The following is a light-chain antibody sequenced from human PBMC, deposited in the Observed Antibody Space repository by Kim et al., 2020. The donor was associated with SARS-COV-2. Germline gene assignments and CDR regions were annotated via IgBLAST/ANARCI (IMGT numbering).Light chain of an antibody. Sequence: ASVGDRVTITCRASQGIRNYLGWYQQKPGKAPKPLIYAASNLQSGVPSRFSGSGSGTDFTLTISSLQPEDFATYFCQQDYSYPLTFGQGTKVDIK. CDR3: QQDYSYPLT. V-gene: IGKV1-6*01. J-gene: IGKJ1*01. CDR1: QGIRNY. CDR2: AAS.